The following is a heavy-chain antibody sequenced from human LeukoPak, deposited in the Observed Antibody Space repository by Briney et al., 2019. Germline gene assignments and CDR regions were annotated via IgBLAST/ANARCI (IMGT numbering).Heavy chain of an antibody. Sequence: GGSLRLSCAASGFTVSSNYMSWVRQAPGKGLEWVSVIYSGGSTYYADSAKGRFTISRDNSKNTLYLQMNSLRAEDTAVYYCARVSYYYGSGSLGYWGQGTLVTVSS. CDR1: GFTVSSNY. D-gene: IGHD3-10*01. V-gene: IGHV3-53*01. J-gene: IGHJ4*02. CDR3: ARVSYYYGSGSLGY. CDR2: IYSGGST.